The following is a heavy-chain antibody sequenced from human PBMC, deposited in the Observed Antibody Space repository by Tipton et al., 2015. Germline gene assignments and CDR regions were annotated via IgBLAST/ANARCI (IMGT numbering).Heavy chain of an antibody. Sequence: GLVKPSQTLSLTCAISGDSVSSNTAAWSWIRQSPSRGLEWLGRTYYRSKWYNEYAVSVKSRITINPDTSKNQFSLQLDSVTPEDTAVYYCARDPGYYFGLDLWGQETTVTVSS. CDR2: TYYRSKWYN. CDR3: ARDPGYYFGLDL. J-gene: IGHJ6*02. V-gene: IGHV6-1*01. CDR1: GDSVSSNTAA.